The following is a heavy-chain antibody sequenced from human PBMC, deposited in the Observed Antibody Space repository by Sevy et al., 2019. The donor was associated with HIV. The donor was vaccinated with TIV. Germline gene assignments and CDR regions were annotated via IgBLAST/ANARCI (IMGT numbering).Heavy chain of an antibody. Sequence: GGSLRLSCAASGFTFDDYTMHWVRQAPGKGLEWDSLISWDGGSTYYADSVKRRFTISRDNSKNSLYLQMNSLRTEDTALYYCAKSGIAAAGTPDYYYYGMDVWGQGTTVNVSS. CDR3: AKSGIAAAGTPDYYYYGMDV. D-gene: IGHD6-13*01. CDR1: GFTFDDYT. V-gene: IGHV3-43*01. CDR2: ISWDGGST. J-gene: IGHJ6*02.